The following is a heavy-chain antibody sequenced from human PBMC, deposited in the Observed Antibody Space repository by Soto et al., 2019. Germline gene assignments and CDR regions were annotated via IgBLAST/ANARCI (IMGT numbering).Heavy chain of an antibody. D-gene: IGHD1-26*01. J-gene: IGHJ4*02. CDR3: ARLIVGATRQSYFDY. CDR2: IFYRGST. V-gene: IGHV4-39*01. Sequence: QLQLQESGPGLVKPSETLSLTGTVSGGSISRSSYYWGWIRQPPGTGLEWIGSIFYRGSTYYTPSLKSRVTISVDPSKNQSSRKLSSVTAAATAVYYCARLIVGATRQSYFDYWGKGTLVIVSS. CDR1: GGSISRSSYY.